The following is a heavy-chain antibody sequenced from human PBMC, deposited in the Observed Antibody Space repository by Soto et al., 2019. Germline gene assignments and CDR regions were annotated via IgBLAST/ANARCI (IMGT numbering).Heavy chain of an antibody. CDR3: AGEGGGWSNYYYGMDV. CDR1: GYTFTSYA. Sequence: ASVKVSCKASGYTFTSYAMHWVRQAPGQRLEWMGWINAGNGNTKYSQKFQGRVTITRDTSASTAYMELSSLRSEDTAVYYYAGEGGGWSNYYYGMDVWGQGTTVTVSS. V-gene: IGHV1-3*01. CDR2: INAGNGNT. D-gene: IGHD6-19*01. J-gene: IGHJ6*02.